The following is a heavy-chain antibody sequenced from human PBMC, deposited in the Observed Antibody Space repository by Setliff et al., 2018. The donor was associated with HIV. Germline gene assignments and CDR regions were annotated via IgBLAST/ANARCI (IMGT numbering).Heavy chain of an antibody. J-gene: IGHJ4*02. Sequence: SETLSLTCTVSGVSINSGDYFWSWIRQHPGKGREWIGYISYRGTTYYNPSFKSRVTMSMDTSKNQVSLKLTSVTAADTAVHFCARLQKLDDIYYLDDWGQGTLVTVSS. CDR1: GVSINSGDYF. CDR3: ARLQKLDDIYYLDD. D-gene: IGHD4-4*01. CDR2: ISYRGTT. V-gene: IGHV4-31*03.